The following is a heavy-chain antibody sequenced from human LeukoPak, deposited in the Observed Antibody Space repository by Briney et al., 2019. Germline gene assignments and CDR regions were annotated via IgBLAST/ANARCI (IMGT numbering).Heavy chain of an antibody. V-gene: IGHV1-2*06. J-gene: IGHJ4*02. CDR2: INPNSGGT. D-gene: IGHD3-16*02. CDR1: GYTFTGYY. CDR3: ASYDYVWGSYRPGVDY. Sequence: ASVKVSCEASGYTFTGYYMHWVRQAPGQGLEWMGRINPNSGGTNYAQKFQGRVTMTRDTSISTAYMELSRLRSDDTAVYYCASYDYVWGSYRPGVDYWGQGTLVTVSS.